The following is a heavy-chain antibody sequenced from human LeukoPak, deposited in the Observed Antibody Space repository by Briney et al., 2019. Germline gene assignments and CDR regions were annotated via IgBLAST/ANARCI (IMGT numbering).Heavy chain of an antibody. D-gene: IGHD6-25*01. CDR3: ARDLAGYYFDY. Sequence: PSETLSLTCTVSGGSISSGSYYWSWIRQPAGKGLEWIGRIYTSGSTNYNPSLKSRGTISVDTSKNQFSLKLSSVTAADTSVYYCARDLAGYYFDYWGQGTLVTVSS. V-gene: IGHV4-61*02. CDR2: IYTSGST. J-gene: IGHJ4*02. CDR1: GGSISSGSYY.